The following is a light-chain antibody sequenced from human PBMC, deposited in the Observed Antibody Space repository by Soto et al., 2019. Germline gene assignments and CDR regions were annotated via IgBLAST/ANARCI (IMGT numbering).Light chain of an antibody. CDR1: QSVSSY. CDR3: KKRSKCKLN. J-gene: IGKJ4*01. Sequence: ILLTHSPAALSLSPGERAALSCRASQSVSSYLAWYQQKPGQAPRLLIYDASNRATGIPARFSGSGSGTELTTTISSIAPADFEVYYCKKRSKCKLNFGGGT. CDR2: DAS. V-gene: IGKV3-11*01.